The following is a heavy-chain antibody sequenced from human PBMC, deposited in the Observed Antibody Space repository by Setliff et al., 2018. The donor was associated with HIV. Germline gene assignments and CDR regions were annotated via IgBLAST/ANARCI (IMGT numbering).Heavy chain of an antibody. Sequence: ASVKVSCKASGYTFTSYSISWVRQAPGQGLEWMGWISAYNGNTNYAQKLQGRVTMTTDTSTITAYMELRSLRSDDTAVYYCAREIGYYDDSSGYYPPTDYYYGMDVWGQGTMVTVSS. CDR1: GYTFTSYS. CDR3: AREIGYYDDSSGYYPPTDYYYGMDV. J-gene: IGHJ6*02. CDR2: ISAYNGNT. D-gene: IGHD3-22*01. V-gene: IGHV1-18*01.